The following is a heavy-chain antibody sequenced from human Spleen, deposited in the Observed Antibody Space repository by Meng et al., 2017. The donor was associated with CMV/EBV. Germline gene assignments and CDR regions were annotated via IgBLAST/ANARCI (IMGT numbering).Heavy chain of an antibody. D-gene: IGHD7-27*01. CDR3: ARTRPPGDWQYYFDY. Sequence: QVQLQQWGAGLLKPSETLSLTCAVYGGSFSGYYWSWIRQPPGKGLEWIGEINHSGSTNYNPSLKSRVTISVDTSKNQFSLKLSSVTAADTAVYYCARTRPPGDWQYYFDYWGQGTLVTVSS. CDR1: GGSFSGYY. V-gene: IGHV4-34*01. CDR2: INHSGST. J-gene: IGHJ4*02.